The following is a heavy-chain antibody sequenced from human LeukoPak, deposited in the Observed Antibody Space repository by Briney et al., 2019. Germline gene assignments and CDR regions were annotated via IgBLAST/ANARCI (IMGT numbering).Heavy chain of an antibody. V-gene: IGHV1-2*02. CDR1: GYTFTGYY. D-gene: IGHD6-19*01. J-gene: IGHJ5*02. CDR3: ARSIAVAGIIWFDP. Sequence: ASVKVSCKASGYTFTGYYMHWVRQAPGQGLEWMGWINPNSGGANYAQKFQGRVTMTRDTSISTAYMELSRLRSDDTAVYYCARSIAVAGIIWFDPWGQGTLVTVSS. CDR2: INPNSGGA.